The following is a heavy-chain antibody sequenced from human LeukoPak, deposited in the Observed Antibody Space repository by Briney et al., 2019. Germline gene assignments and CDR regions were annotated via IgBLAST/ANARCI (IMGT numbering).Heavy chain of an antibody. V-gene: IGHV4-34*01. J-gene: IGHJ4*02. D-gene: IGHD1-26*01. CDR1: GGSFSGYY. CDR3: ARVIEWELAPFGY. CDR2: INHSGST. Sequence: KASETLSLTCAVYGGSFSGYYWSWIRQPPGKGLEWIGEINHSGSTNYNPSLKSRVTISVDTSKNQFSLKLSSVTAADTAVYYCARVIEWELAPFGYWGQGTLVTVSS.